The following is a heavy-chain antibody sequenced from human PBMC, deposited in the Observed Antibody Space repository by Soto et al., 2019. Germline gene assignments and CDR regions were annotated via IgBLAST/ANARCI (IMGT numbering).Heavy chain of an antibody. J-gene: IGHJ6*02. Sequence: TSETLSLTCAVSGGSISSGGYSWSRIRQPPGKGLEWIGYIYHSGSTYYNPSLKSRVTISVDRSKNQFSLKLSSVTAADTAVYYCARTYSGYVYGMDVWGQGTTVTVSS. CDR1: GGSISSGGYS. V-gene: IGHV4-30-2*01. D-gene: IGHD5-12*01. CDR2: IYHSGST. CDR3: ARTYSGYVYGMDV.